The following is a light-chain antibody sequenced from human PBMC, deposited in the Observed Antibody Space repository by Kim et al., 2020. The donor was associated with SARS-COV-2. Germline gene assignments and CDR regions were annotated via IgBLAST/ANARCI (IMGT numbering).Light chain of an antibody. CDR1: QSISSY. J-gene: IGKJ2*01. V-gene: IGKV1-39*01. CDR3: QQSYSTPYT. Sequence: DIQMTQSPSSLSASVGDRVAITCRASQSISSYVNWYQQKPGIAPKLLIFAASSLQSGVLSRFSGNRSGTDFTLTISSLQPEDFATYYCQQSYSTPYTFGQGTKLEI. CDR2: AAS.